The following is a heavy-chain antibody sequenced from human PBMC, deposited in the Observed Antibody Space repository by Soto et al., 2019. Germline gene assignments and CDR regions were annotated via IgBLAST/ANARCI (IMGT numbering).Heavy chain of an antibody. V-gene: IGHV1-2*04. D-gene: IGHD4-4*01. Sequence: QVQLVQSGAEVKKPGASVKVSCKASGYTFTGYYMHWVRQAPGQGLEWMGWINPNSGGTNYAQKFQGWVTMTRDTSMSTAHMELSRLTSNDTAVYYCARDGRNPSQNGFDPWGQGTQVTVSS. CDR2: INPNSGGT. CDR1: GYTFTGYY. J-gene: IGHJ5*02. CDR3: ARDGRNPSQNGFDP.